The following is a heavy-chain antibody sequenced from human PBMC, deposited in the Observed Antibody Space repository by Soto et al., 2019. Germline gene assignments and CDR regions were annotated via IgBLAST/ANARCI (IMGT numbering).Heavy chain of an antibody. CDR1: GFTFSNYA. J-gene: IGHJ6*02. Sequence: EVQLLESGGGLVQPGGSPRLSCAASGFTFSNYAMSWVRQAPGKGLEWVSAISGSGSSTYYADSVKGRFTISRDNSKNTLYLQMNSLRAEDTAVYYCAYFTAVSYYYGMDVWGQGTTVTVSS. D-gene: IGHD4-4*01. V-gene: IGHV3-23*01. CDR2: ISGSGSST. CDR3: AYFTAVSYYYGMDV.